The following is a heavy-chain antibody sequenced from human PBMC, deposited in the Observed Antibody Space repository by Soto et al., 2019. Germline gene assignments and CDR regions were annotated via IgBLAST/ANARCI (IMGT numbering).Heavy chain of an antibody. D-gene: IGHD5-12*01. CDR3: AKIRGEWLRSNFDY. V-gene: IGHV3-23*01. CDR2: ISGSGGST. Sequence: GGSLRLSCAASGFTFSSYAMSWVRQAPGKGLEWVSAISGSGGSTYYADSVKGWFTISRDNSKNTLYLQMNSLRAEDTAVYYCAKIRGEWLRSNFDYWGQGTLVTVSS. CDR1: GFTFSSYA. J-gene: IGHJ4*02.